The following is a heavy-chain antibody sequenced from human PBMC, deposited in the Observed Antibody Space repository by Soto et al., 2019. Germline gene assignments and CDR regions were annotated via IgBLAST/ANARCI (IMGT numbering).Heavy chain of an antibody. J-gene: IGHJ3*02. D-gene: IGHD3-10*01. Sequence: GGSLRLSCAASGFTVSSNYMSWVRQTPGKGLEWVSVIYSGGSTYYADSVKGRFTISRHNSKNTLYLQMNSLRAEDTAVYYCARGAMVRGINDAFDIWGQGTMVTVSS. CDR3: ARGAMVRGINDAFDI. CDR2: IYSGGST. V-gene: IGHV3-53*04. CDR1: GFTVSSNY.